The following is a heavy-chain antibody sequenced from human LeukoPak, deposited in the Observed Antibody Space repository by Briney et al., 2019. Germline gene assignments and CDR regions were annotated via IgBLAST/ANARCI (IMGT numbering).Heavy chain of an antibody. CDR2: INQDGSEK. D-gene: IGHD4-17*01. CDR1: GFTPSNYW. J-gene: IGHJ4*02. V-gene: IGHV3-7*01. CDR3: ARDGGTGMVTTFDH. Sequence: GGSLRLSCAVSGFTPSNYWMSWVRQAPGKGLEWVANINQDGSEKYYVDSVKGRFTISRDNAKNSLFLQMNSLRAEDTAVYYCARDGGTGMVTTFDHWGQGTLVTVSS.